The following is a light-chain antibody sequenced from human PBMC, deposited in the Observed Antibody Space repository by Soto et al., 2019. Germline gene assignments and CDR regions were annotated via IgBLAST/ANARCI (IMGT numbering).Light chain of an antibody. V-gene: IGLV2-14*01. J-gene: IGLJ1*01. Sequence: QSVLTQPACVSGSPGQSITISCTGTSSDVGGYNYVSWYQRHPGKAPKLMIYDVSNRPSGVSNRFSGSKSGNTASLTISGLQAEDEADYYCSSYTSSSTYNYVFGTGTKVTVL. CDR1: SSDVGGYNY. CDR3: SSYTSSSTYNYV. CDR2: DVS.